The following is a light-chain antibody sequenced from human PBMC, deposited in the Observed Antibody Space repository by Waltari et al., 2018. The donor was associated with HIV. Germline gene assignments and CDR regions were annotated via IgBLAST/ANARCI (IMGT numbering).Light chain of an antibody. Sequence: QSVLTQPPSASGTPGQRFTISCSGSSSNIGSNTVNWYQQLPGTAPKVIIYSNKRRPSGVPDRFSGSKSGTAASLAISGLQSEDEAAYYGATWDDSLNGVVFGGGTTLTGL. CDR2: SNK. CDR1: SSNIGSNT. V-gene: IGLV1-44*01. J-gene: IGLJ2*01. CDR3: ATWDDSLNGVV.